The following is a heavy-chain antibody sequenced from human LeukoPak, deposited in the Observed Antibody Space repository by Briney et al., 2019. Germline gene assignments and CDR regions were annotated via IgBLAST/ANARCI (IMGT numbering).Heavy chain of an antibody. CDR1: GLIFDDYG. CDR2: IGGGGGRT. V-gene: IGHV3-23*01. Sequence: GGSLRLSCAASGLIFDDYGMSWVRQAPGKGLEWVSTIGGGGGRTYYADSVKGRFTLSRDNSKNTLYLQMNNLRAEDTAVYYCASPPGYSSSWYVFDYWGQGTLVTVSS. CDR3: ASPPGYSSSWYVFDY. J-gene: IGHJ4*02. D-gene: IGHD6-13*01.